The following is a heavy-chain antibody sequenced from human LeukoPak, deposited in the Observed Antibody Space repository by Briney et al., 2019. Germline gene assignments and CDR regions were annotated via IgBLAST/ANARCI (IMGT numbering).Heavy chain of an antibody. J-gene: IGHJ4*02. D-gene: IGHD3-22*01. CDR2: INPSGGSP. Sequence: ASVKVSCKASGYTFTRYYMHWVRQAPGQGLEWMGIINPSGGSPRYAQKFQGRVTMTRDTSTSTVYMELSSLRSEDTAVYYCVRDYDSSGYFDYWGQGTLVTVSS. CDR3: VRDYDSSGYFDY. CDR1: GYTFTRYY. V-gene: IGHV1-46*01.